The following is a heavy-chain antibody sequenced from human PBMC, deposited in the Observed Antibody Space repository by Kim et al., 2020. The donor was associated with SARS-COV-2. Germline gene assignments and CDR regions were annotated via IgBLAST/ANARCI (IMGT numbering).Heavy chain of an antibody. CDR1: GFTFSSYA. CDR3: AKDLGYGSGSYYLGFPSYGMDV. Sequence: GGSLRLSCAASGFTFSSYAMSWVRQAPGKGLEWVSAISGSGGSTYYADSVKGRFTISRDNSKNTLYLQMNSLRAEDTAVYYCAKDLGYGSGSYYLGFPSYGMDVWGQGTTVTVSS. V-gene: IGHV3-23*01. D-gene: IGHD3-10*01. J-gene: IGHJ6*02. CDR2: ISGSGGST.